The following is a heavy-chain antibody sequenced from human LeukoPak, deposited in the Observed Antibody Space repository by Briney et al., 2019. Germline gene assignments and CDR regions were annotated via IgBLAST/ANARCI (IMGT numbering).Heavy chain of an antibody. J-gene: IGHJ3*02. CDR1: GYTFTSYA. Sequence: ASVKVSCKASGYTFTSYAMHWVRQAPGQRLEWIGWINAGNGNTKYSQKFQGRVTITRDTSASTAYMELSSLRSEDTAVYYCARATIVGDAFDIWGQGTMVTVSS. V-gene: IGHV1-3*01. CDR2: INAGNGNT. CDR3: ARATIVGDAFDI. D-gene: IGHD3-22*01.